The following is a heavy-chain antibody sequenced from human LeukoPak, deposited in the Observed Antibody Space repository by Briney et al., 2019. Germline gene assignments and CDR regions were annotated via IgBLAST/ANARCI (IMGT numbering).Heavy chain of an antibody. Sequence: GGSLRLSCAASGFTFSDYYMSWIRQAPGKGLEWVSYISSSSSYTNYADSVKGRFTIARDNAKNSLYLQMNSLRAEDTAVYYCARGGKGDILTGHFDYWGQGTLVTVSS. D-gene: IGHD3-9*01. J-gene: IGHJ4*02. CDR1: GFTFSDYY. V-gene: IGHV3-11*06. CDR2: ISSSSSYT. CDR3: ARGGKGDILTGHFDY.